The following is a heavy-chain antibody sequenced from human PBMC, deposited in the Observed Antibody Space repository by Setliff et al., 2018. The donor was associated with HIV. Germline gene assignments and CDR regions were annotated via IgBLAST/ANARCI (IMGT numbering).Heavy chain of an antibody. D-gene: IGHD2-15*01. CDR2: INTNTGNP. Sequence: ASVKVSCKASGYTLTTYAMNWVRQAPGQGLEWMGWINTNTGNPTYAQGFTGRFVFSLDTSVSTAYLQISSLKAEDTAVYYCAREVVVAGVHYYNMDVWGKGTTVTVSS. CDR3: AREVVVAGVHYYNMDV. V-gene: IGHV7-4-1*02. J-gene: IGHJ6*03. CDR1: GYTLTTYA.